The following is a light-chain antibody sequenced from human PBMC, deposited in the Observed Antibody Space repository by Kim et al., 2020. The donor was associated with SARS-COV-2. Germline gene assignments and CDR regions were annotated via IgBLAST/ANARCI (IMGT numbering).Light chain of an antibody. CDR3: QQYNNWPPYT. Sequence: EIVMTQSPATLSVSPGERATLSCRASQSVSSNLAWYQQKPGQAPRLLIYGASIRATGIPARFSGSGSGTEFTLTISILQSEDFAVYYCQQYNNWPPYTFGQGTKLDI. CDR1: QSVSSN. V-gene: IGKV3D-15*03. CDR2: GAS. J-gene: IGKJ2*01.